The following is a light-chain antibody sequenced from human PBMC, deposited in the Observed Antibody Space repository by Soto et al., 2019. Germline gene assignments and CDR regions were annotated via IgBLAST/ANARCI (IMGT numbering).Light chain of an antibody. CDR1: SSNIGRNT. J-gene: IGLJ1*01. CDR2: TND. V-gene: IGLV1-44*01. CDR3: AAWHDTSSFV. Sequence: QSVLTQPPSASGTPGQRVIISCSGGSSNIGRNTVNWYQHLPGTAPRLLIYTNDQRPSGVPDRFSGSKSGTSASLAISGLQSEDEADYYCAAWHDTSSFVFGTGTKLTVL.